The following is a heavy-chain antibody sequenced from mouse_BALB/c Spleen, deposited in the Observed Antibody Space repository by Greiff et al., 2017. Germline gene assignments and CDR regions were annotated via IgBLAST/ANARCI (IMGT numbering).Heavy chain of an antibody. CDR3: TRAGLHYAMDY. V-gene: IGHV1S81*02. CDR1: GYTFTSYY. J-gene: IGHJ4*01. Sequence: QVQLQQSGAELVKPGASVKLSCKASGYTFTSYYMYWVKQRPGQGLEWIGEINPSNGGTNFNEKFTSKATLTVDKSSSTAYMKLSSLTSEDSAVYYCTRAGLHYAMDYWGQGTSVTVSA. CDR2: INPSNGGT. D-gene: IGHD2-2*01.